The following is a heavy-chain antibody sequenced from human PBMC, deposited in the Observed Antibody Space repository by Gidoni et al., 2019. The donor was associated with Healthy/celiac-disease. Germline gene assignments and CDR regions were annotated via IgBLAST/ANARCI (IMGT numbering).Heavy chain of an antibody. CDR1: GFTFSSYS. D-gene: IGHD5-18*01. Sequence: EVQLVESGGGLVQPGGSLRLSCAASGFTFSSYSMNWVRQAPGKGLEWVSYISSSSSTIYYADSVKGRFTISRDNAKNSLYLQMNSLRDEDTAVYYCARQGYSYGYGSYYFDYWGQGTLVTVSS. J-gene: IGHJ4*02. V-gene: IGHV3-48*02. CDR3: ARQGYSYGYGSYYFDY. CDR2: ISSSSSTI.